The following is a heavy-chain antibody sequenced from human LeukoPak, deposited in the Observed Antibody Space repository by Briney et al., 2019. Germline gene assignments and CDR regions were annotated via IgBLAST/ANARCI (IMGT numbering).Heavy chain of an antibody. CDR2: ISSSGSTI. CDR3: ASEAAAGAHVDY. D-gene: IGHD6-13*01. J-gene: IGHJ4*02. Sequence: GGSLRLSCAASGFTFSDYYMSWIRQAPGKGLEWVSYISSSGSTIYYADSVKGRFTISRDNSKNTVYLQTNSLRAEDTALYYCASEAAAGAHVDYWGQGTLVIVSS. V-gene: IGHV3-11*04. CDR1: GFTFSDYY.